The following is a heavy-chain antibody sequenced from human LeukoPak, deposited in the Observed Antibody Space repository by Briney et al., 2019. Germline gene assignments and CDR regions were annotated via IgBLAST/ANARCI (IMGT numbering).Heavy chain of an antibody. J-gene: IGHJ4*02. CDR1: GYTFTGYY. CDR3: ARESYYGSGSYYNARVGYFDY. CDR2: INPNSGGT. D-gene: IGHD3-10*01. V-gene: IGHV1-2*02. Sequence: GASVKVSCKASGYTFTGYYMHWVRQAPGQGLEWMGWINPNSGGTNYAQKFQGRVTMTRDTSISTAYMELSRLRSDDTAVYYCARESYYGSGSYYNARVGYFDYWGQGTLVTVSS.